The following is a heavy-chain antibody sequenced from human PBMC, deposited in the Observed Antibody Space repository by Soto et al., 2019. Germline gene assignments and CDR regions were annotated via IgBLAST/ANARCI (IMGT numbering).Heavy chain of an antibody. J-gene: IGHJ6*02. Sequence: SETLSLTCAVSGGSLSSSAYSWSWIRQPPGKGLEWIRFMYQSGSTYYNPSLKSRVTMSLDRPKNQFSLKLSSVTAADTAVYYCARDRPPRSYYYGLDVWGQGTKAT. CDR2: MYQSGST. CDR1: GGSLSSSAYS. CDR3: ARDRPPRSYYYGLDV. V-gene: IGHV4-30-2*01.